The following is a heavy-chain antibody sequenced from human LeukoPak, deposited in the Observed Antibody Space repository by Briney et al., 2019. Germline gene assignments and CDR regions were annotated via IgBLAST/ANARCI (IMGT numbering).Heavy chain of an antibody. CDR3: AKGWLHLDY. Sequence: GGSLRLSCAASGFTFDDYAMHWVRQAPGKGLEWVSGISWNSGSIGYADSVKGRFTISRDNAKNSLYLQMNSLRAEDTALYYCAKGWLHLDYWGQGTLVTVSS. D-gene: IGHD5-24*01. CDR1: GFTFDDYA. V-gene: IGHV3-9*01. J-gene: IGHJ4*02. CDR2: ISWNSGSI.